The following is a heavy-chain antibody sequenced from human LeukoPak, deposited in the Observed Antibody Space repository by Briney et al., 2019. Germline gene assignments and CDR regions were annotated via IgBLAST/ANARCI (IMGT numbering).Heavy chain of an antibody. D-gene: IGHD3-22*01. J-gene: IGHJ4*02. CDR1: GYTFTRYY. V-gene: IGHV1-2*02. CDR3: ARGYYDSSAYYSADY. Sequence: GASVKVSCKASGYTFTRYYIHWVRQAPGQGLEWMGWINPNTGDTNYAQKFQGRVTMTRDTSISTAYMELTRLRSDDTAVYYCARGYYDSSAYYSADYWGQGTLVTVSS. CDR2: INPNTGDT.